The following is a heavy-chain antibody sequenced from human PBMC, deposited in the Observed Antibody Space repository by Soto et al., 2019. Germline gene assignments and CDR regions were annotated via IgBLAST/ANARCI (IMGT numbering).Heavy chain of an antibody. CDR3: AKDSNPYSSSYDLDH. CDR1: GFSFSGYA. CDR2: MTATGVSI. D-gene: IGHD6-6*01. V-gene: IGHV3-23*01. J-gene: IGHJ4*02. Sequence: EVQLLESGGGLVQPGGSLRLSCVASGFSFSGYAMSWVRQAPGKGLVWVSSMTATGVSIDYADSVRGRFTISRDNSKNTLYLQMSSLRAEDTARYYCAKDSNPYSSSYDLDHWGRGALVTVSS.